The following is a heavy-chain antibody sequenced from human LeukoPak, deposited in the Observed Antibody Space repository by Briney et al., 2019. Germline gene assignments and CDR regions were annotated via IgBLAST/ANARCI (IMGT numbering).Heavy chain of an antibody. D-gene: IGHD1-26*01. CDR2: IYSGGST. CDR1: GFTFSSYA. V-gene: IGHV3-66*01. J-gene: IGHJ3*02. Sequence: GGSLRLSCAASGFTFSSYAMSWVRQAPGKGLEWVSVIYSGGSTYYADSVKGRFTISRDNSKNTLYLQMNSLRAEDTAVYYCARDHELLRAFDIWGQGTMVTVSS. CDR3: ARDHELLRAFDI.